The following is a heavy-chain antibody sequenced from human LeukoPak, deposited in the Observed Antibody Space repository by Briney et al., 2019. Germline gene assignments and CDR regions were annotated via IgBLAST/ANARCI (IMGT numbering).Heavy chain of an antibody. CDR2: INWNGGST. CDR3: ARDYCGGDCYPFDY. J-gene: IGHJ4*02. Sequence: GGSLRLSCAASGFTFDDYGMRWVRQAPGKGLEWVSGINWNGGSTGYADSVKGRFTISRDNAKSTVYLQMNSLRAEDTALYYCARDYCGGDCYPFDYWGQGTLVTVSS. V-gene: IGHV3-20*04. CDR1: GFTFDDYG. D-gene: IGHD2-21*02.